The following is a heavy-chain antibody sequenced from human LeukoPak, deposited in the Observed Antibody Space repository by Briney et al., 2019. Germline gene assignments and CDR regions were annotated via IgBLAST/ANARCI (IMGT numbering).Heavy chain of an antibody. J-gene: IGHJ6*03. D-gene: IGHD3-10*01. CDR3: ARDKALMLRGVIIRENYYYYMDV. Sequence: GGSLRLSCAASGFTFSGYSMNWVRQAPGKGLEWVSSISSSSSYIYYADSVKGRFTISRDNAKNSLYLQINSLRAEDTAVYYCARDKALMLRGVIIRENYYYYMDVWGKGTTVTISS. CDR1: GFTFSGYS. CDR2: ISSSSSYI. V-gene: IGHV3-21*01.